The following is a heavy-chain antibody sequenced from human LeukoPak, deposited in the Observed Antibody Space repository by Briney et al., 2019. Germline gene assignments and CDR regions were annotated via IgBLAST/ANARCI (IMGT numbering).Heavy chain of an antibody. J-gene: IGHJ4*02. D-gene: IGHD6-13*01. V-gene: IGHV3-33*01. Sequence: GQSLRLSCAASGFTFSNYGMHWVRQAPGKGLEWVAVIWYDGSNKYYADSVKGRFTLSRDNSKNTLFLQMNSLRPEDTAVYFCARDLAQLALFDYWGQGTLVTVSS. CDR2: IWYDGSNK. CDR1: GFTFSNYG. CDR3: ARDLAQLALFDY.